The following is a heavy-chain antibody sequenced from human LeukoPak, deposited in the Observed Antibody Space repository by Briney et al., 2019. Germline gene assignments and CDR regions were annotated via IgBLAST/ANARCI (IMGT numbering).Heavy chain of an antibody. Sequence: SETLSLTCAVYGGSFSGYYWSWIRQPPGKGLEWIGEINRSGSTNYNPSLKSRVTISVDTSKNQFSLKLSSVTAADTAVYYCARCGYSSSRLSWFDPWGQGTLVTVSS. CDR2: INRSGST. CDR3: ARCGYSSSRLSWFDP. V-gene: IGHV4-34*01. D-gene: IGHD6-6*01. J-gene: IGHJ5*02. CDR1: GGSFSGYY.